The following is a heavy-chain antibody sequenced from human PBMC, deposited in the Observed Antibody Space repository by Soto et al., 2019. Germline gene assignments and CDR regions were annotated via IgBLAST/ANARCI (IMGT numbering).Heavy chain of an antibody. CDR2: INHSGST. CDR1: GGSFSGYY. J-gene: IGHJ6*03. D-gene: IGHD2-15*01. V-gene: IGHV4-34*01. Sequence: SETLSLTCAVYGGSFSGYYWSWIRQPPGKGLEWIGEINHSGSTNYIPSLKSRVTISGDTSKNQFSLKVNSVTAADTAVYYCARGRYCSGGSCFNGNYYYMDVWGKGTTVT. CDR3: ARGRYCSGGSCFNGNYYYMDV.